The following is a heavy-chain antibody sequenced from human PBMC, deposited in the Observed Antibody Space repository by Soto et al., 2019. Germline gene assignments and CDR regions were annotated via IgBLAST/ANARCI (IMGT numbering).Heavy chain of an antibody. Sequence: QVQLVQSGAEVKKPGASVKISCKASGYTFTRYTMNWVRQAPGQRLEWMGWINPDNGNTKSSQKFQGRVIITRDTAASTAYMDLGSLRSEDTAVYYCARGIATGQLDPWGQGTLVSVSS. J-gene: IGHJ5*02. V-gene: IGHV1-3*01. CDR3: ARGIATGQLDP. CDR1: GYTFTRYT. CDR2: INPDNGNT. D-gene: IGHD2-15*01.